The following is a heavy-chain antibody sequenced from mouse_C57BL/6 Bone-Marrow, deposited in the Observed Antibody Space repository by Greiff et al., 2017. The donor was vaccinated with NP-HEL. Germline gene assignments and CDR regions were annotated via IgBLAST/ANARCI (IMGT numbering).Heavy chain of an antibody. CDR1: GFTFSSYG. J-gene: IGHJ3*01. Sequence: DVKLVESGGDLVKPGGSLKLSCAASGFTFSSYGMSWFRQTPDKRLEWVATISSGGSYTYYPDSVKGRFTISRDNAKNTLYLQMSSLKSEDTAMYYCASPYDYDVAWFAYWGQGTLVTVSA. CDR3: ASPYDYDVAWFAY. CDR2: ISSGGSYT. V-gene: IGHV5-6*02. D-gene: IGHD2-4*01.